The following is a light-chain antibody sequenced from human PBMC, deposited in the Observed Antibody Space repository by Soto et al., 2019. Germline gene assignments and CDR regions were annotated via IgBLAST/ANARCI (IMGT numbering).Light chain of an antibody. CDR2: EAS. V-gene: IGKV1-5*03. Sequence: DIQMTQSPSTLSASVGDRVNITCRASQSISGSLAWYQQKPGKAPRLLIYEASNLKSGVPSRFSGSGSGTEYTLTISSLQPDDFASYYCQQYNGYWTFGQGTKVEIK. CDR1: QSISGS. CDR3: QQYNGYWT. J-gene: IGKJ1*01.